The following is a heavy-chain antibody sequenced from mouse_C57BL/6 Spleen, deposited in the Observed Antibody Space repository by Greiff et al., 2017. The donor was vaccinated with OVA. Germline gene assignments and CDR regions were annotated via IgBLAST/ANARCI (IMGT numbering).Heavy chain of an antibody. CDR1: GYTFTSYG. J-gene: IGHJ4*01. CDR3: APFLLNRAMDY. Sequence: VQRVESGAELARPGASVKLSCKASGYTFTSYGISWVKQRTGQGLEWIGEIYPRSGNTYYNEKFKGKATLTADKSSSTAYMELRSLTSEDSAVYFCAPFLLNRAMDYWGQGTSVTVSS. CDR2: IYPRSGNT. D-gene: IGHD1-1*01. V-gene: IGHV1-81*01.